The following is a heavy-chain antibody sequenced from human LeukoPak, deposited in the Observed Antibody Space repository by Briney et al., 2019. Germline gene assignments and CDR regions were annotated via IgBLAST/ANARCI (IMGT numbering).Heavy chain of an antibody. J-gene: IGHJ6*02. D-gene: IGHD6-13*01. CDR3: ARVLGSSWYAYYYYGMDV. CDR1: GGSFSGYY. V-gene: IGHV4-34*01. Sequence: SETLSLTCAVYGGSFSGYYWSWIRQPLGKGLEWIGEINHSGSTNYNPSLKSRVTISVDTSKNQFSLKLSSVTAADTAVYYCARVLGSSWYAYYYYGMDVWGQGTTVTVSS. CDR2: INHSGST.